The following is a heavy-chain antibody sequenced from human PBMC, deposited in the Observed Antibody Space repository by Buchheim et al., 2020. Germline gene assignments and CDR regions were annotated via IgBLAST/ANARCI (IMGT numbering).Heavy chain of an antibody. J-gene: IGHJ6*02. CDR1: GGSISSSNW. V-gene: IGHV4-4*02. D-gene: IGHD1-26*01. CDR3: ARDRSHSIVGATPRSSDYYYGMDV. CDR2: IYHSGST. Sequence: QVQLQESGPGLVKPSGTLSLTCAVSGGSISSSNWWSWVRQPPGKGLEWIGDIYHSGSTNYNPSLKSRVTISVAKSKNQFSLKLSSVTAADTAVYYCARDRSHSIVGATPRSSDYYYGMDVWGQGTT.